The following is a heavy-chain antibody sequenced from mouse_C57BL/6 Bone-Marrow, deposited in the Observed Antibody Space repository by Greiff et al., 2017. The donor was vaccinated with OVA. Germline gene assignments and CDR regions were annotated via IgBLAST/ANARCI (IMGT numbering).Heavy chain of an antibody. CDR1: GYTFTSYW. J-gene: IGHJ2*01. Sequence: VKLQQPGAELVMPGASVKLSCKASGYTFTSYWMHWVKQRPGQGLEWIGEIDPSDSYTNYNQKFKGKSTLTVDKSSSTAYMQLSSLTSEDSAVYYCARLVYYYGSTSYYFDYWGQGTTLTVSS. CDR3: ARLVYYYGSTSYYFDY. CDR2: IDPSDSYT. V-gene: IGHV1-69*01. D-gene: IGHD1-1*01.